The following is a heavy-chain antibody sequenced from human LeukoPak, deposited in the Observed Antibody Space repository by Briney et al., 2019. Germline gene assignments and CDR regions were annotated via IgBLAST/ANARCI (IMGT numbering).Heavy chain of an antibody. J-gene: IGHJ4*02. CDR1: GFTFSSYG. CDR3: AKVRVRGKFFGY. D-gene: IGHD3-10*01. V-gene: IGHV3-30*18. CDR2: ISYDGSNK. Sequence: GGSLRLSCAASGFTFSSYGMHWVRQAPGKGLEWVAVISYDGSNKYYADSVKGRFTISRDNSKNTLYLQMNSLRAEDTAVYYCAKVRVRGKFFGYWGQGTLVTVSS.